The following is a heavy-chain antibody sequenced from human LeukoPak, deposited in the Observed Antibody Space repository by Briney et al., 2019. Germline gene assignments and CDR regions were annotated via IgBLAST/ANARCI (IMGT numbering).Heavy chain of an antibody. D-gene: IGHD3-22*01. CDR3: ARVYYDSSGYYYVYYYYCYMDV. Sequence: ASVKVSCKASGYTFTSYGISWVRQAPGQGLEWMGWISAYNGNTNYAQKLQGRVTMTTDTSTSTAYMELRSLRSDDTAVYYCARVYYDSSGYYYVYYYYCYMDVWGKGTTVTVSS. CDR2: ISAYNGNT. V-gene: IGHV1-18*01. CDR1: GYTFTSYG. J-gene: IGHJ6*03.